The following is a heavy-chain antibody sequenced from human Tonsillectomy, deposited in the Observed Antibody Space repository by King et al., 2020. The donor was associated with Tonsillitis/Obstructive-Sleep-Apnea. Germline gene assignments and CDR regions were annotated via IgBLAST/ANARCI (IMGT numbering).Heavy chain of an antibody. V-gene: IGHV3-53*01. CDR2: FFSGGDT. Sequence: VQLVESGGGLIQPGGSLRLSCAASGFIVSANCMTWVRQAPGKGLEWVSIFFSGGDTYYADSVKGRFTISRDHSKNTLYLQMNSLRAEDTAMYYCARGVGGWTRGDAFDIWGQGTVVTVSS. D-gene: IGHD6-19*01. J-gene: IGHJ3*02. CDR1: GFIVSANC. CDR3: ARGVGGWTRGDAFDI.